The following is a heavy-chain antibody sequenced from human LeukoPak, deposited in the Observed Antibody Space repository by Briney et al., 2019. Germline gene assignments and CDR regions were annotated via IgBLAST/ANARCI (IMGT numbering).Heavy chain of an antibody. D-gene: IGHD4-17*01. V-gene: IGHV4-34*01. CDR3: ARGHGAFDL. Sequence: SETLSLTCAVYGGSFSGYYWSWIRQPPGKGLEWIGEINHSGSTNYNPSLKSRVTMSVDTSKNQFSLKLSSVTAADTAVYYCARGHGAFDLWGRGTLVTVSS. CDR1: GGSFSGYY. CDR2: INHSGST. J-gene: IGHJ2*01.